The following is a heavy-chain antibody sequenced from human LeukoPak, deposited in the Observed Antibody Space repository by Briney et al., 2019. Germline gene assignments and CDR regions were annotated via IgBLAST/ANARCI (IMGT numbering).Heavy chain of an antibody. J-gene: IGHJ4*02. CDR1: GFTVSSNY. V-gene: IGHV3-66*01. D-gene: IGHD1-26*01. CDR2: IYSGGST. Sequence: GGSLRLSCAASGFTVSSNYVSWVRQAPGKGLEWVSVIYSGGSTYYADSVKGRFTISRDNSKNTLYLQMNSLRAGDTAVYYCARDHGSGSYWGPKFDYWGQGTLVTVSS. CDR3: ARDHGSGSYWGPKFDY.